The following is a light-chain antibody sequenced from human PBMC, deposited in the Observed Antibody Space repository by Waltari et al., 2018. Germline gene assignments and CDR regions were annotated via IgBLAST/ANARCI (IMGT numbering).Light chain of an antibody. CDR3: HQYGRSPLT. V-gene: IGKV3D-20*01. Sequence: EIVLTQSPATLSLSPGETATLSCGASQCVTASYVAWYQQKPGLAPRLLIYDATDRAPGIPGRFSGSGSGTDFTLTISGVEPEDFAVYYCHQYGRSPLTFGGGTKVEI. CDR2: DAT. CDR1: QCVTASY. J-gene: IGKJ4*01.